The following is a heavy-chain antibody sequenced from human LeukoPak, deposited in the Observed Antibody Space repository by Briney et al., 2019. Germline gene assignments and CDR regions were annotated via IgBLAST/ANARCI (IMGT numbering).Heavy chain of an antibody. CDR2: ISYDGDNE. D-gene: IGHD2-8*01. J-gene: IGHJ4*02. CDR3: ARDNNGDY. Sequence: GGSLRLSCAAAGFTFSNYAMHWVRLAPGKGLEWLAVISYDGDNEDYADSVKGPFTISRDDSKNTLSLQMNSLPPEDTAFYYCARDNNGDYWGQGTLVTVSA. V-gene: IGHV3-30*04. CDR1: GFTFSNYA.